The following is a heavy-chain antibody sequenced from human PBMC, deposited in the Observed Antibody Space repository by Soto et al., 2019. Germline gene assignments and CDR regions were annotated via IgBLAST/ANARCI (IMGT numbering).Heavy chain of an antibody. D-gene: IGHD1-1*01. J-gene: IGHJ4*02. CDR1: GYTFTSYG. CDR2: ISAHNDNT. CDR3: ARGRYGDY. Sequence: QDHLVQSGAEVKKPGASVKVSCKCSGYTFTSYGIPWVRQAPGKGLEWMGWISAHNDNTDYAQKTQGRATVIRYTSTSTAYMELRCLRSDDTAVYYCARGRYGDYWGQGALVTVSS. V-gene: IGHV1-18*01.